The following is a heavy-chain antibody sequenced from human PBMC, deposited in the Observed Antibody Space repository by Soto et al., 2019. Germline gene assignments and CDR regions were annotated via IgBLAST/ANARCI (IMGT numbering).Heavy chain of an antibody. CDR1: GGTFSSYG. D-gene: IGHD1-1*01. Sequence: SEKVSCKASGGTFSSYGSSWLRQAPGQGLEWMGGIIPIFGTANYAEKFQGRVTITADKSTSTVYMELSSLRSEDTAVYYCARLSVNWNCLDYWGQGTLVTVSS. J-gene: IGHJ4*02. V-gene: IGHV1-69*06. CDR2: IIPIFGTA. CDR3: ARLSVNWNCLDY.